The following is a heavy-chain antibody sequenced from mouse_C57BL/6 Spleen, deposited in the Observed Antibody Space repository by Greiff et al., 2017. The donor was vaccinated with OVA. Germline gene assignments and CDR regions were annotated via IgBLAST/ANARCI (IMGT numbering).Heavy chain of an antibody. CDR3: ARSFTTVVAPWAMDY. V-gene: IGHV5-17*01. J-gene: IGHJ4*01. CDR2: ISSGSSTN. CDR1: GFTFSDYG. D-gene: IGHD1-1*01. Sequence: EVHLVESGGGLVKPGGSLKLSCAASGFTFSDYGMHWVRQAPEKGLEWVAYISSGSSTNYYADTVKGRFTISRDNAKNTLFLQMTSLRSEDTAIYYCARSFTTVVAPWAMDYWGQGTSVTVSS.